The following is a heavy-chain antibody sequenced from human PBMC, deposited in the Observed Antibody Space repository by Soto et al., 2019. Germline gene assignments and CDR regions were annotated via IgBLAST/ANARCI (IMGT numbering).Heavy chain of an antibody. CDR3: ARVNPPYYYYGMDV. J-gene: IGHJ6*02. CDR1: GGTFSRSA. CDR2: IIPIFGTA. Sequence: ASVKGSCNASGGTFSRSAIVWGRQAPGQGLEWMGGIIPIFGTANYAQKFQGRVTITADESTSTAYMELSSLRSEDTAVYYCARVNPPYYYYGMDVWGQGTTVTVSS. V-gene: IGHV1-69*01.